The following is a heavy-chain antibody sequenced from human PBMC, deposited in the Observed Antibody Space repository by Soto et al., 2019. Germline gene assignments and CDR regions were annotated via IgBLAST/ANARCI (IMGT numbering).Heavy chain of an antibody. D-gene: IGHD3-10*01. V-gene: IGHV1-69*13. Sequence: SVKVSCEASGGTFSSNAMSSARHAKGQGLEWMGGIIPIFGTANYAQKFQGRVTITADESTSTAYMELSSLRSEDTAVYYCARDYPRYYGSGSYRLTDWGQGTLVTVSS. J-gene: IGHJ4*02. CDR3: ARDYPRYYGSGSYRLTD. CDR1: GGTFSSNA. CDR2: IIPIFGTA.